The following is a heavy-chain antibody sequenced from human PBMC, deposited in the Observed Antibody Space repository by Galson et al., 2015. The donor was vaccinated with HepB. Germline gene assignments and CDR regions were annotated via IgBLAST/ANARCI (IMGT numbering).Heavy chain of an antibody. CDR3: ARDPPYSFGWYFDC. V-gene: IGHV4-4*07. Sequence: LSLTCTVSGGSISDNYWSWIRQPAGKGLEWIGRIYPSGSTYYNPYLMSRVTMSADTSKNQLSLNLNSVTAADTAVYYCARDPPYSFGWYFDCWGQGTLVTVSS. CDR2: IYPSGST. CDR1: GGSISDNY. D-gene: IGHD6-19*01. J-gene: IGHJ4*02.